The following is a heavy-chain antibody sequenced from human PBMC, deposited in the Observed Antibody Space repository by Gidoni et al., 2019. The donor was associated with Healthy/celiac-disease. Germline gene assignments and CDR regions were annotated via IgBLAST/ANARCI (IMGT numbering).Heavy chain of an antibody. CDR1: GYTFTGYY. J-gene: IGHJ6*03. V-gene: IGHV1-2*04. D-gene: IGHD6-13*01. Sequence: QVQLVQSGAEVKKPGASVKVSCKASGYTFTGYYMHWGRQAPGQGLEWMGWINPNSGGTNYAQKFQGWVTMTRDTSISTAYMELSRLRSDDTAVYYCARGTQYSSSWYHRDYYYYMDVWGKGTTVTVSS. CDR2: INPNSGGT. CDR3: ARGTQYSSSWYHRDYYYYMDV.